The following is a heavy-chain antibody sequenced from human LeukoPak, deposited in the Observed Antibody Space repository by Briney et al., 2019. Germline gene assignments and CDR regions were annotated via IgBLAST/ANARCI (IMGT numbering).Heavy chain of an antibody. J-gene: IGHJ6*02. V-gene: IGHV3-48*03. D-gene: IGHD2-21*01. Sequence: PGRSLRLSCAASGFTLSTYAMNWVRQAPGKGLEWVSYITSSGSTIYYADSVKGRFTISRDNGKNSLYLQMNSLRDEDTAVYYCARVRDNYYYYGMDVWGQGTTVTVSS. CDR2: ITSSGSTI. CDR1: GFTLSTYA. CDR3: ARVRDNYYYYGMDV.